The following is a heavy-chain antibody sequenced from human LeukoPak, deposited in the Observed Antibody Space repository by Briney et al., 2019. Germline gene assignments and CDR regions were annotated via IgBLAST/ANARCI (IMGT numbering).Heavy chain of an antibody. J-gene: IGHJ4*02. Sequence: PSETLSLTCTVSGGSISSYYWSWIRQPPGKGLEWIGYIYYSGSTNYNPSLKSRVTISVDTSKNQFSLKLSSVTAADTAVYYCARHGSSPDYFDYWGQGTLVTVSS. CDR1: GGSISSYY. V-gene: IGHV4-59*08. CDR2: IYYSGST. CDR3: ARHGSSPDYFDY. D-gene: IGHD6-6*01.